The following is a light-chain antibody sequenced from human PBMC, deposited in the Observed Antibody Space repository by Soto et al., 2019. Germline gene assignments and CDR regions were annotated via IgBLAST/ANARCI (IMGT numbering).Light chain of an antibody. CDR2: DGS. Sequence: DIQMTQSPSSLSASVGDRVTITCRASQSISRYLNWYQQKPGKAPKLLIYDGSSLQSGVTSRFSGSGSGTDFTLTISSLQPEDFATYYCQQSYSTLLTFGGGTKVEIK. CDR1: QSISRY. V-gene: IGKV1-39*01. J-gene: IGKJ4*01. CDR3: QQSYSTLLT.